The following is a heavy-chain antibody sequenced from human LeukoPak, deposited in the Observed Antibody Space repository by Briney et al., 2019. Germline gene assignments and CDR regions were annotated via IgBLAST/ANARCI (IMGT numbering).Heavy chain of an antibody. V-gene: IGHV3-20*04. CDR1: GFTFDDYG. J-gene: IGHJ4*02. CDR2: INWNGGST. CDR3: ARDFDAGVVVAGFDL. D-gene: IGHD6-19*01. Sequence: PGGSLRLSCAASGFTFDDYGMSWVRQAPGKGLEWVSGINWNGGSTGYADSVKGRFTISRDNAKNSLYLQMNSLRAEDTALYYCARDFDAGVVVAGFDLWGQGALVTVSS.